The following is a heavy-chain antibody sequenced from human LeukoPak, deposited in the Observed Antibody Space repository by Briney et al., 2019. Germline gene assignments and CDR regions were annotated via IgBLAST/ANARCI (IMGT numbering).Heavy chain of an antibody. V-gene: IGHV4-59*01. CDR2: IYYSGST. Sequence: PSESLSLTCTVSGGSISKYYWNGIRQPPGKGLEWIGDIYYSGSTNYSPSVKRRGTVAIGMSNNQCSLKVYSVTAADTAVYYCVRSPPYCSSPGCYLDWFDPWGQGTLVTVSS. D-gene: IGHD2-2*01. CDR1: GGSISKYY. J-gene: IGHJ5*02. CDR3: VRSPPYCSSPGCYLDWFDP.